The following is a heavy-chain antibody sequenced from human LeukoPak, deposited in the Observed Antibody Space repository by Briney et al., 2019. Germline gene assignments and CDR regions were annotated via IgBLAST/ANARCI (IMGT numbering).Heavy chain of an antibody. CDR1: GGSISSGDYY. CDR2: IYYSGST. J-gene: IGHJ4*02. CDR3: ARTQNYCGGDCYLFDY. D-gene: IGHD2-21*01. Sequence: TLSLTCTVSGGSISSGDYYWSWIRQPPGKGLEWIGDIYYSGSTYYNPSLKSRVTISVDTSKNQFSLKLSSVTAADTAVYYCARTQNYCGGDCYLFDYWGQGTLVTVSS. V-gene: IGHV4-30-4*08.